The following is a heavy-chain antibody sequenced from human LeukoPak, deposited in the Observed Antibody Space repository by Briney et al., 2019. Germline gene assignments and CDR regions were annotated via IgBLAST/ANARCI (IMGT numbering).Heavy chain of an antibody. CDR1: GFTFSTYS. V-gene: IGHV3-21*01. J-gene: IGHJ4*02. D-gene: IGHD4-11*01. Sequence: GGSLRLSCAASGFTFSTYSMNWVRQAPGKGLEWGSSISGTSRYIYYADSVKGRFTVSRDNAKKSLYLQMNSLRAEDSAVYYCARGHSTVTTFSFDYWGQGTLVTVSS. CDR2: ISGTSRYI. CDR3: ARGHSTVTTFSFDY.